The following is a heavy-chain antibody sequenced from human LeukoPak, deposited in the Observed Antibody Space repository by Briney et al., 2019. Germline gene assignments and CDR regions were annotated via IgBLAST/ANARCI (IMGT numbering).Heavy chain of an antibody. D-gene: IGHD2-15*01. Sequence: ASVKVFCKASGRTFSSYAISCVRQAPGQGLEWMGRIIPIFGIANYAQKFQGRVTISADKSTSTAYMELSTLRSEDTAVYYCARGYCSGGRCYPFDYWGQGTLVTVSS. CDR2: IIPIFGIA. J-gene: IGHJ4*02. CDR3: ARGYCSGGRCYPFDY. CDR1: GRTFSSYA. V-gene: IGHV1-69*04.